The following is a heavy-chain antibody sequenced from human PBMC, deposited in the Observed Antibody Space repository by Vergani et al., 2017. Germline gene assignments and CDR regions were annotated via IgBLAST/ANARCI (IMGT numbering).Heavy chain of an antibody. D-gene: IGHD3-10*01. CDR3: AKAGSVTSGSLQYNFYMDV. CDR1: GFSFSSHA. J-gene: IGHJ6*03. V-gene: IGHV3-30*18. Sequence: QVQLAESGGGRVQPGRSLRLSCAASGFSFSSHAIHWVRQDQGKGLEWVAVISNDGSKNYYADSVKGRFTISRDNSKNTLDLQMNSLRTQDTAVYYCAKAGSVTSGSLQYNFYMDVWGKGTTVTVS. CDR2: ISNDGSKN.